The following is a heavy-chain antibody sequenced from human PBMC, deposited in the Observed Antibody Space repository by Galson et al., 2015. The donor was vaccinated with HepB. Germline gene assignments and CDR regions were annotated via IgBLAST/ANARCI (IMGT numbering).Heavy chain of an antibody. J-gene: IGHJ3*01. Sequence: SETLYVTCGNSVGAVGSRKYTWSWVRRPPRSELQWIGSVNYRRRTHYNPAVRSGLNVCDDTSMNQFSLIVASLTAADTGIYFCASNFSNTRLVPGGMQAFDLWGQGTMVTVSS. CDR2: VNYRRRT. CDR1: VGAVGSRKYT. CDR3: ASNFSNTRLVPGGMQAFDL. D-gene: IGHD3-3*01. V-gene: IGHV4-39*01.